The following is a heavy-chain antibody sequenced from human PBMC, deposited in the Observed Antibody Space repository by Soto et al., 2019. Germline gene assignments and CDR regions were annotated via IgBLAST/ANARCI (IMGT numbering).Heavy chain of an antibody. Sequence: ASVKVSCKASGYTFTGYYIHWVRQAPGQGLEWMGWINPNSGGTNYAQNFQGWVTMTRDTSISTAYMELSRLRSDDTAVYYCARTKTSGRAEYFQHWGQGTLVTVSS. J-gene: IGHJ1*01. D-gene: IGHD6-19*01. CDR2: INPNSGGT. CDR1: GYTFTGYY. CDR3: ARTKTSGRAEYFQH. V-gene: IGHV1-2*04.